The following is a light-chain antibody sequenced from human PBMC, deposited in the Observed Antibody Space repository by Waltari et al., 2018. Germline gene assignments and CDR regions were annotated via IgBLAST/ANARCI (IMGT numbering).Light chain of an antibody. CDR1: SSNIGSNT. Sequence: QSVLTQPPSASGTPGQRVTISCSGSSSNIGSNTVNWYQQLPGTAPKLLIYSNNQRPSGVPDRLSGSKSGTSASLAISGLQSEDEADYYWAAWDDSLNGQVFGGGTKLTVL. CDR3: AAWDDSLNGQV. J-gene: IGLJ2*01. CDR2: SNN. V-gene: IGLV1-44*01.